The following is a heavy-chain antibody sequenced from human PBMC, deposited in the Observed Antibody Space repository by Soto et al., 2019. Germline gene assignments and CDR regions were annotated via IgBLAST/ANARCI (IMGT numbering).Heavy chain of an antibody. J-gene: IGHJ4*02. CDR1: GESFSGYY. V-gene: IGHV4-34*01. CDR2: INHSGST. CDR3: ASSAARLDY. D-gene: IGHD6-6*01. Sequence: SETLSLTCAVYGESFSGYYWSWIRQPPGKGLEWIGEINHSGSTNYNPSLKSRVTISVDTSKNQFSLKLSSVTAADTAVYYCASSAARLDYWGQGTLVTVSS.